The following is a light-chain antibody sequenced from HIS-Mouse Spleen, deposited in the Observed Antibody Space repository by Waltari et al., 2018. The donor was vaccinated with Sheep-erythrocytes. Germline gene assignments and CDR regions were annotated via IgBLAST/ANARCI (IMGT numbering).Light chain of an antibody. CDR1: QGISNY. V-gene: IGKV1-33*01. CDR2: DAS. Sequence: DIQMTQSPSSLSASVGDRVTITCRASQGISNYLAWYQQKPGKATKLLIYDASNLETGVPSRFSGSGSGTDFTFTISSLQPEDIATYYCQQYDNLPFTFGPGTKVDIK. J-gene: IGKJ3*01. CDR3: QQYDNLPFT.